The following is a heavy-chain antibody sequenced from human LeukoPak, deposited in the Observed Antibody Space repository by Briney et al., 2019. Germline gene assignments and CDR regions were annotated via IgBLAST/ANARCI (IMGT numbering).Heavy chain of an antibody. CDR2: IYHSGST. D-gene: IGHD3-3*01. J-gene: IGHJ4*02. Sequence: PSETLSLTCAVSGGSISSSNWWTWLRQSPGKGPEWIGEIYHSGSTNYNPSLKSRVTISVDRSKNQFSLKLTSVTAADTAVYYCAREGGFYRPLDYSGQGTLVTVSS. V-gene: IGHV4-4*02. CDR1: GGSISSSNW. CDR3: AREGGFYRPLDY.